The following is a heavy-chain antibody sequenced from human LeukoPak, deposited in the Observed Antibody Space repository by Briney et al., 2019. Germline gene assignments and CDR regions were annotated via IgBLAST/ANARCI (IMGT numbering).Heavy chain of an antibody. J-gene: IGHJ4*02. D-gene: IGHD5-18*01. CDR3: ARTRGYSYGFPFDY. Sequence: SETLSLTCTVSGGSISSYYWSWTRQPPGKGLEWIGYIHYSGSTNYNTSLKSRVTISADTSKNQFSLKLSSVTAADTAVYYCARTRGYSYGFPFDYWGQGTLVTVSS. CDR1: GGSISSYY. V-gene: IGHV4-59*01. CDR2: IHYSGST.